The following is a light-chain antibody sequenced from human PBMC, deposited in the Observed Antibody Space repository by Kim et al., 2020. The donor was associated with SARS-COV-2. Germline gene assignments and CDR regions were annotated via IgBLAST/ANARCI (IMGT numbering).Light chain of an antibody. J-gene: IGKJ2*01. V-gene: IGKV3-20*01. Sequence: LSPGERATLSCRASQSVRYSSLAWYQHKPGQAPRLLVYGASNRATGIPDRFSGSGSATEFTLTINRLETEDFAVYYCQQDGSSPFTFGQGTKLEIK. CDR2: GAS. CDR3: QQDGSSPFT. CDR1: QSVRYSS.